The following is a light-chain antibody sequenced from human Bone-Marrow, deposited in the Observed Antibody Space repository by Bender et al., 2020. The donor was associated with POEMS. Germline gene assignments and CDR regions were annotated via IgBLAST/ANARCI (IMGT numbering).Light chain of an antibody. CDR1: SSNTGSGYD. CDR2: GYN. Sequence: GQRVTISCTGSSSNTGSGYDINWYQHLPGTAPKLLIYGYNNRPSGVPDRFSGSKSGNTASLTISGLQAEDEAEYYGCSYAGSSTWVFGGGTKLTVL. V-gene: IGLV1-40*01. J-gene: IGLJ3*02. CDR3: CSYAGSSTWV.